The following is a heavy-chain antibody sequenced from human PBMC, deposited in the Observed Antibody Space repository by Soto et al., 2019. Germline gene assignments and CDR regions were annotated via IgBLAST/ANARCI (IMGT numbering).Heavy chain of an antibody. CDR3: TTLTRVGLFFDY. CDR2: IKSKTDGGTT. J-gene: IGHJ4*02. Sequence: GGSLRLSCAASGFTFSNAWMSWVRQAPGKGLEWVGRIKSKTDGGTTDYAAPVKGRFTISRDDSKNTLYLQMNSLKTEDTAVYYCTTLTRVGLFFDYWGQGTLVTVSS. CDR1: GFTFSNAW. V-gene: IGHV3-15*01. D-gene: IGHD2-15*01.